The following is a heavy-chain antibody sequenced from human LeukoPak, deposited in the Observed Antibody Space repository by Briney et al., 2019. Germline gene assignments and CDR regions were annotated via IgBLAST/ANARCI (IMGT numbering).Heavy chain of an antibody. CDR2: INDSGDDT. CDR3: AREALPDY. CDR1: GVTLSSYA. J-gene: IGHJ4*02. V-gene: IGHV3-23*01. Sequence: PGGSLRLSCAASGVTLSSYAMSWVRQAPGKGLEWVSIINDSGDDTYYTDSVKGRFTISRDNSKNTLYLQMNSLRAEDTAVYYCAREALPDYWGQGTLVTVSS.